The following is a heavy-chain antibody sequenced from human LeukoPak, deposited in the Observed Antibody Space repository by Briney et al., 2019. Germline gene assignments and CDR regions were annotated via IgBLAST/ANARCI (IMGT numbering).Heavy chain of an antibody. V-gene: IGHV3-74*01. J-gene: IGHJ5*02. CDR1: GFTFSNYW. D-gene: IGHD5-12*01. CDR3: ARDLDGYRSGNGA. Sequence: GGSLRLSCAASGFTFSNYWMHWVRQAPGKGLVWGSRINTDGSSTDYADSVKGRFTISRDNAKNTLSLQMNSMRAEDTAVYYCARDLDGYRSGNGAWGQGTLVTVSS. CDR2: INTDGSST.